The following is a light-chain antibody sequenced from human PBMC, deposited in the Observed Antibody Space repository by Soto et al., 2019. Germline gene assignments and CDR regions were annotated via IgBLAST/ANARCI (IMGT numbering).Light chain of an antibody. CDR3: QQYGSSSPTT. CDR1: QSVTSNY. CDR2: GAS. J-gene: IGKJ5*01. V-gene: IGKV3-20*01. Sequence: EIVXTXSPGXXXXXXGEGATLSCRASQSVTSNYLAWYQQRPGQAPRLLIYGASSRATGIPDRFSGGGSGTDFTLTISRLEPEDFAVYYCQQYGSSSPTTFGQGTRLEIE.